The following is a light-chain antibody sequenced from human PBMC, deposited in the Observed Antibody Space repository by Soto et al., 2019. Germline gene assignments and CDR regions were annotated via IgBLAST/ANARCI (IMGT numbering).Light chain of an antibody. Sequence: EIVLTQSPGTLSLSPGERATLSCRASQSVSTNYLAWYQQKLGQAPRLLIYGASSRATGIPDRFSGSGSGTDFTLTISRLEPEDFTVYYCHQYGSSPWTFGQGTKVEI. V-gene: IGKV3-20*01. J-gene: IGKJ1*01. CDR1: QSVSTNY. CDR2: GAS. CDR3: HQYGSSPWT.